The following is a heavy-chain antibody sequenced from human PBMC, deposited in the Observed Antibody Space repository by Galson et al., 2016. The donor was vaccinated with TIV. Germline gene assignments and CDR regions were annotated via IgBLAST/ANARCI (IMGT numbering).Heavy chain of an antibody. CDR3: ARGPRPKVTRNNWFDP. J-gene: IGHJ5*02. D-gene: IGHD4-17*01. V-gene: IGHV4-61*01. Sequence: ETLSLTCTVSGGSISSGSYYWSWIRQPPGKGLEWIGYIYYSGSTNYNPSLKSRVTISVDTPKNQFSLRLSSVSAADTAVYYCARGPRPKVTRNNWFDPWGQGALVTVSS. CDR2: IYYSGST. CDR1: GGSISSGSYY.